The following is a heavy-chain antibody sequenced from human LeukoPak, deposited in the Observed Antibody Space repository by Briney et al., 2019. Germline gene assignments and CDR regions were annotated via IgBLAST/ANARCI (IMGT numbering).Heavy chain of an antibody. CDR2: IHPSSGAT. CDR1: GYTFIAYH. J-gene: IGHJ4*02. Sequence: ASVKVSCKASGYTFIAYHMHWVRQAPGQGLEWMGRIHPSSGATNYAQRFQGRITLTRDTSINTAYMELSRLTSDDTAVYYCARGPDYGDHSFDYWGQGTLVTVSS. V-gene: IGHV1-2*06. D-gene: IGHD4-17*01. CDR3: ARGPDYGDHSFDY.